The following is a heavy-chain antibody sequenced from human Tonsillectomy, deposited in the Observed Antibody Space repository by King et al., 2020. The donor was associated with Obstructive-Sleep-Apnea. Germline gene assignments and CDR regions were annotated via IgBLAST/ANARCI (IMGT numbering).Heavy chain of an antibody. D-gene: IGHD3-22*01. Sequence: QLVQSGAEVKKPGSSVKVSCKASGGTFSSYAISWVRQAPGQGLEWMGGIIPILDIANYAQKFQGRVTITADKSTGTAYMELSSLRSEDTAVYYCVRDYHDSSGYYPSYFDYWAQGTLVTVSS. CDR3: VRDYHDSSGYYPSYFDY. CDR2: IIPILDIA. J-gene: IGHJ4*02. V-gene: IGHV1-69*09. CDR1: GGTFSSYA.